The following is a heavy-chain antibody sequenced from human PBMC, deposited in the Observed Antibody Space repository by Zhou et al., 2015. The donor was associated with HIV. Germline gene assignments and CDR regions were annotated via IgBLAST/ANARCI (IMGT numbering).Heavy chain of an antibody. CDR2: INSGGTNI. J-gene: IGHJ4*02. D-gene: IGHD3-3*01. CDR1: GFTFSTYS. Sequence: VQLVESGGGVVQTGRSLRLSCSPSGFTFSTYSMHWVRQAPGKGLEWVAYINSGGTNIHYADSVKGRFTISRDNAKNSLYLQMNSLRAEDTAVYYCARVPFAIFGVIIDSWGQGTLVTVSS. V-gene: IGHV3-48*01. CDR3: ARVPFAIFGVIIDS.